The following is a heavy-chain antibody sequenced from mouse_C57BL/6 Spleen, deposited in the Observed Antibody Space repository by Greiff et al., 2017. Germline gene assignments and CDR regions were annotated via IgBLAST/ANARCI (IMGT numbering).Heavy chain of an antibody. J-gene: IGHJ4*01. CDR2: ISSGGSYT. D-gene: IGHD4-1*02. V-gene: IGHV5-6*01. CDR1: GFTFSSYG. CDR3: AQLGGYYYAMDY. Sequence: EVMLVESGGDLVKPGGSLKLSCAASGFTFSSYGMSWVRQTPDKRLEWVATISSGGSYTYYPDSVKGRFTISRDNAKNTLYLQMSSLKSEDTAMYYCAQLGGYYYAMDYWGQGTSVTVSS.